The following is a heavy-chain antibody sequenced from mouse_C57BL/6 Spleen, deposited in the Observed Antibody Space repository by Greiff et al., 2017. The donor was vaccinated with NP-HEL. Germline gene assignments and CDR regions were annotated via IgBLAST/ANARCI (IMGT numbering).Heavy chain of an antibody. CDR2: ISSGGGYT. V-gene: IGHV5-6*02. CDR1: GFTFSSYG. Sequence: EVKLEESGGDLVKPGGSLKLSCAASGFTFSSYGMSWVRQTPDKRLEWVATISSGGGYTYYPDSVKGRFTISRDNAKNTLYLQMRRLKAEDTAMYYGARRNWGRGGYFDYGGQGTTLTVSS. D-gene: IGHD4-1*01. J-gene: IGHJ2*01. CDR3: ARRNWGRGGYFDY.